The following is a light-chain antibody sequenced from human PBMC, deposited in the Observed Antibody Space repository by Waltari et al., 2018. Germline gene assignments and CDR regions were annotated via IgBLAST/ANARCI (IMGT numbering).Light chain of an antibody. V-gene: IGKV1-5*03. J-gene: IGKJ1*01. CDR1: QSVSTW. Sequence: DIQMTQSPSTLSAFVGDRVTITCRASQSVSTWLDWFQKKPGKAPKLGVYKASTLESGVPSRFSGRGSGTEFTLTISSLQPDDFATYYCQQYNSRSPWTFGQGTKVEIK. CDR3: QQYNSRSPWT. CDR2: KAS.